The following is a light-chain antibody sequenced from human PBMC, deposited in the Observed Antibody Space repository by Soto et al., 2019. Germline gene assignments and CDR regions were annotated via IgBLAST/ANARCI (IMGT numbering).Light chain of an antibody. Sequence: IVMTQSPDSLAVSLGERATINCKSSQSGLYRSDSKNYLAWYQLKPGQPPKLLIYWSSARESGVPDRFSGSWSGTDFTLTIITLQAEDVAVYFCQQYYLAPLTFGPGTKV. V-gene: IGKV4-1*01. CDR3: QQYYLAPLT. CDR1: QSGLYRSDSKNY. CDR2: WSS. J-gene: IGKJ3*01.